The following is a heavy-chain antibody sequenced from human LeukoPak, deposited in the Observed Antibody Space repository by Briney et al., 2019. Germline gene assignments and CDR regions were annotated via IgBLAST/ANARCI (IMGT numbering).Heavy chain of an antibody. D-gene: IGHD3-3*01. J-gene: IGHJ4*02. V-gene: IGHV3-7*01. Sequence: GGSLRLSCAASGFTFSTYWMSWVRQAPGKGLEWVAHIKQDGSQEYYEGSVKGRFTISRDNAKNSLYLQMNSLRVEDTAVYYCARGVPYPSWSGPHYSDYWGQGTLVTVSS. CDR3: ARGVPYPSWSGPHYSDY. CDR1: GFTFSTYW. CDR2: IKQDGSQE.